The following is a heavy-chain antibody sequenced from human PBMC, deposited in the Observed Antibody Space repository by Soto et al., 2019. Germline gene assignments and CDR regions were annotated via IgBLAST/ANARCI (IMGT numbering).Heavy chain of an antibody. Sequence: SVKVSCKASGGTFSSYAISWVRQAPGKGLEWMGGIIPIFGTANYAQKFQGRVTITADKSTSTAYMELSSLRSEDTAVYYCARDLRSSGYFSQMYYFDYWGQGTLVTV. CDR3: ARDLRSSGYFSQMYYFDY. J-gene: IGHJ4*02. D-gene: IGHD3-22*01. CDR1: GGTFSSYA. CDR2: IIPIFGTA. V-gene: IGHV1-69*06.